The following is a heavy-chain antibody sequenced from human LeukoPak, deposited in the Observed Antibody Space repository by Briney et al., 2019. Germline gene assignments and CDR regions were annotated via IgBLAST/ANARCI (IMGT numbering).Heavy chain of an antibody. J-gene: IGHJ3*02. CDR3: ARDARSYCSSTSCLDAFDI. V-gene: IGHV3-7*01. Sequence: GGSLRLSCAASGFTFSSYWMSWVRQAPGKGLEWVANIKQDGGEKYYVDSVKGRFTISRDNAKNSLYLQMNSLRAEDTAVYYCARDARSYCSSTSCLDAFDIWGQGTMVTVSS. D-gene: IGHD2-2*01. CDR2: IKQDGGEK. CDR1: GFTFSSYW.